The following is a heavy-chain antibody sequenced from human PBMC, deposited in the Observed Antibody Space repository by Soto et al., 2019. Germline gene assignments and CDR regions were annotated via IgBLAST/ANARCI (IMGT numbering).Heavy chain of an antibody. CDR1: GFTFSSYS. V-gene: IGHV3-48*01. Sequence: HPGGSLRLSCAASGFTFSSYSMNWVRQAPGKGLEWVSYISSSSSTIYYADSVKGRFTISRDNAKNSLYLQMNSLRAEDTAVYYCARKNYGDPIYYYYYMDVWGKGNTVTVSS. CDR2: ISSSSSTI. CDR3: ARKNYGDPIYYYYYMDV. D-gene: IGHD2-21*02. J-gene: IGHJ6*03.